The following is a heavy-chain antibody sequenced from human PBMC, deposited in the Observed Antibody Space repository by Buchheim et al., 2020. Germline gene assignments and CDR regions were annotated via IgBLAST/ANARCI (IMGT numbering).Heavy chain of an antibody. CDR3: AKGSGFRNYDNTGYSYFYGMDV. CDR2: ILYDGSNQ. V-gene: IGHV3-30*18. Sequence: QVQLVESGGGVVQPGRSLRLSCAASGFTFSTYGMHWVRQAPGKGLEWVAVILYDGSNQYYADSVKGRFTISRDNSKNTLYLQMNSLRVEDTAVYYCAKGSGFRNYDNTGYSYFYGMDVWGQGTT. CDR1: GFTFSTYG. D-gene: IGHD3-22*01. J-gene: IGHJ6*02.